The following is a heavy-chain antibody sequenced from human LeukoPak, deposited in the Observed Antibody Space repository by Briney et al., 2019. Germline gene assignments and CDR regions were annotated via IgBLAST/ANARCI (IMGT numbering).Heavy chain of an antibody. CDR3: VRDLGGRSGH. CDR2: INEDGSTT. D-gene: IGHD1-26*01. J-gene: IGHJ4*02. V-gene: IGHV3-74*01. Sequence: GGSLRLSCAASGFTFSSYAMSWVRQAPGKGMVWVSRINEDGSTTNYADSVKGRSTIFRDNAKNTLYLQMNSLRAEDTAVYYCVRDLGGRSGHWGQGTLVTVSS. CDR1: GFTFSSYA.